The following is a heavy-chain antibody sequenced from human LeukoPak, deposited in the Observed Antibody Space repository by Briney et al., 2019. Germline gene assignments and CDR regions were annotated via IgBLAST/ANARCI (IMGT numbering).Heavy chain of an antibody. J-gene: IGHJ4*02. Sequence: PSETLSLTCTVSGGSISSSSYYWGWIRQPPGKGLEWIGSIYYSGSTYYNPSLKSRVTISVDTSKNQFSLKLSSVTAADTAVYYCAGFSNYPNSDGFYFDYWGQGTLVTVSS. V-gene: IGHV4-39*01. CDR1: GGSISSSSYY. CDR3: AGFSNYPNSDGFYFDY. D-gene: IGHD4-11*01. CDR2: IYYSGST.